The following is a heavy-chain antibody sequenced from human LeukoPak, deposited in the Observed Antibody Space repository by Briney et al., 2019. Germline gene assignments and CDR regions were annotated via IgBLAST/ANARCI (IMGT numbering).Heavy chain of an antibody. D-gene: IGHD6-19*01. J-gene: IGHJ4*02. V-gene: IGHV3-7*04. Sequence: GGSLRLSCAASGFTFTNDFMTWVRQAPGKGLEWVANMRVDGSDIHYADSVKGRFTISSDNARNPLYLQMNTLRADDTAVYYCARGRGWTYDSWGRGTLVTVSS. CDR2: MRVDGSDI. CDR3: ARGRGWTYDS. CDR1: GFTFTNDF.